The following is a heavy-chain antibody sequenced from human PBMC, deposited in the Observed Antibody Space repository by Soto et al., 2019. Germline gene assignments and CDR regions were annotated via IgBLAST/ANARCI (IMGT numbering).Heavy chain of an antibody. Sequence: QVQLQESGPGLVKPSQTLSLTCTVSGGSISSGDYYWSWIRQPPGKGLEWIGYIYYSGSTYYNPSLKSRVTISVDTSKNQFSLKLSSVTDADTAVYYCARGGQYYDSSGSPADAFDIWGQGTMVTVSS. CDR3: ARGGQYYDSSGSPADAFDI. CDR1: GGSISSGDYY. D-gene: IGHD3-22*01. V-gene: IGHV4-30-4*01. CDR2: IYYSGST. J-gene: IGHJ3*02.